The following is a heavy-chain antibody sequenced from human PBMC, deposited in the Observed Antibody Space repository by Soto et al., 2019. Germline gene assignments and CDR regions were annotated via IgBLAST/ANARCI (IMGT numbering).Heavy chain of an antibody. CDR3: AKNYIVVVTDTDAFDI. CDR2: ISGSGGST. V-gene: IGHV3-23*01. J-gene: IGHJ3*02. D-gene: IGHD2-21*02. Sequence: WGSLRLSCAASGFTFSSYAMSWVRQAPGKGLEWVSAISGSGGSTYYADSVKGRFTISRDNSKNTLYLQMNSLRAEDTAVYYCAKNYIVVVTDTDAFDIWGQGTMVTVSS. CDR1: GFTFSSYA.